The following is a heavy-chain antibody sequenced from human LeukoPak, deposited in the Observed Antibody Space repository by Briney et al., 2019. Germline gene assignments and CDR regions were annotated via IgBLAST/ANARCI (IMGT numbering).Heavy chain of an antibody. CDR1: GGSITSDGFH. D-gene: IGHD3-16*02. CDR2: IYYNGNT. J-gene: IGHJ5*02. Sequence: SESLSLTCTVSGGSITSDGFHWGWVRQPPGKGLEWIGVIYYNGNTYYSVSLKSRVTISVDTFKRQFSLKLNSVTAADTAVYYCARHRSQTDRLDPWGQGILVTVSS. CDR3: ARHRSQTDRLDP. V-gene: IGHV4-39*01.